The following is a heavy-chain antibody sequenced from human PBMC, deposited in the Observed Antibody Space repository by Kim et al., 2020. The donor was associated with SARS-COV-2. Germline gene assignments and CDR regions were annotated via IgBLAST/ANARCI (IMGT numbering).Heavy chain of an antibody. CDR1: GGSFSGYY. J-gene: IGHJ6*03. D-gene: IGHD1-20*01. CDR2: INHSGST. V-gene: IGHV4-34*01. Sequence: VYGGSFSGYYWSWIRQRPGKGLKWIGEINHSGSTNYNPSLKSRVTISVDTSKNQFSLKLSSVTAADTALYYCARGYNWNYYYYMDVWGKGTKVTV. CDR3: ARGYNWNYYYYMDV.